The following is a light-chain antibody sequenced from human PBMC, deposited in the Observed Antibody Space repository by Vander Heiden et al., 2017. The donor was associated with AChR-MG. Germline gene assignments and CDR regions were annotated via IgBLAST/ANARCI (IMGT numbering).Light chain of an antibody. Sequence: SYELTPPPPVSVSPGQTARITCSGDALSKQSAYWYQQRPGQAPVVVIYKDNERPSEIPERFSGSSSGTTVTLTISGVQTEDEADYYCQSTDSSGTYVVFGGGSKLTVL. J-gene: IGLJ2*01. CDR2: KDN. V-gene: IGLV3-25*03. CDR1: ALSKQS. CDR3: QSTDSSGTYVV.